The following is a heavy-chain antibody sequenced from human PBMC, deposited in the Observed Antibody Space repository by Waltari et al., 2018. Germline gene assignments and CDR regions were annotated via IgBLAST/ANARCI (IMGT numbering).Heavy chain of an antibody. CDR3: ATVPQYMFDY. D-gene: IGHD5-12*01. CDR2: VYPVIGEK. Sequence: EVQLVQSGAEVKKPGATVKISCKVSGYTFTDYYMQWVQQAPGKGLEWRGLVYPVIGEKRYSGKYQGKVTITADTSTDTAYMELSSRRSEDTAVYYCATVPQYMFDYWGQGTLVTVSS. CDR1: GYTFTDYY. V-gene: IGHV1-69-2*01. J-gene: IGHJ4*02.